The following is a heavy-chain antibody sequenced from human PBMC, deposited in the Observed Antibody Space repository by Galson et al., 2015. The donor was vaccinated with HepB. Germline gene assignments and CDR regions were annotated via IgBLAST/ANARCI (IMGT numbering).Heavy chain of an antibody. CDR3: ARSPWSPLYFDQ. D-gene: IGHD2-15*01. CDR2: ITTGGNSL. V-gene: IGHV3-48*02. J-gene: IGHJ4*02. Sequence: SLRLSCAGSGYTFSSYTMSWVRQAPGKGLEWISYITTGGNSLFYLDSVKDRFTISRDNANSSLYLQMNSLRDEDTAVYFCARSPWSPLYFDQWGQGTLVTVSS. CDR1: GYTFSSYT.